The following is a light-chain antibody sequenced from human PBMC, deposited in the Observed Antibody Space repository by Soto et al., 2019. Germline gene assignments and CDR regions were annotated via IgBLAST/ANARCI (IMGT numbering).Light chain of an antibody. CDR1: SGSIASNY. CDR2: EDN. V-gene: IGLV6-57*01. CDR3: QYYDANNQV. Sequence: NFMLTQPHSVSASPGKTVIISCTRSSGSIASNYVQWYQQRPGSSPTTVIFEDNQRPSGVPDRFSGSIDSSSNSASLTISGLETEDEADYYCQYYDANNQVFGVGTKLTVL. J-gene: IGLJ3*02.